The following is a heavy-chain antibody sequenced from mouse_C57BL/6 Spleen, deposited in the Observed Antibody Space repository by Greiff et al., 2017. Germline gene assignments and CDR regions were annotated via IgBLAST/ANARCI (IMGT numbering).Heavy chain of an antibody. CDR3: TRRGESNSYYAMDY. D-gene: IGHD2-5*01. CDR2: IDPETGGT. V-gene: IGHV1-15*01. Sequence: QVQLQQSGAELVRPGASVTLSCKASGYTFTDYEMHWVKQTPVHGLEWIGAIDPETGGTAYNQKFKGKAILTADKSSSTAYMELRSLTSEDSAVYYCTRRGESNSYYAMDYGGQGTSVTVSS. CDR1: GYTFTDYE. J-gene: IGHJ4*01.